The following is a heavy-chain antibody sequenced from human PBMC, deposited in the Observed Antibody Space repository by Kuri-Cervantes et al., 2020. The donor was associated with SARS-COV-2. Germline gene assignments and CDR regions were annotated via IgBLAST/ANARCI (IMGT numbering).Heavy chain of an antibody. CDR3: ARVAAGYFDY. J-gene: IGHJ4*02. D-gene: IGHD6-25*01. CDR2: IYTSGST. Sequence: LRLPCTVSGGSISSGSYYWSWIRQPAGKGLEWIGRIYTSGSTNYNPSLKSRVTISVDTSKNQFSLKLSSVTAADTAVYYCARVAAGYFDYWGQGTLVTVSS. CDR1: GGSISSGSYY. V-gene: IGHV4-61*02.